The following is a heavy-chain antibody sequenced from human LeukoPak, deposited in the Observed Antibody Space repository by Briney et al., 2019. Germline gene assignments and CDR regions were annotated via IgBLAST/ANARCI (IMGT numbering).Heavy chain of an antibody. D-gene: IGHD3-22*01. CDR3: ARGASRYYDSSGYDYFDY. CDR2: ISSSGSTI. V-gene: IGHV3-48*04. CDR1: GFTFSSYA. Sequence: GGSLRLSCAASGFTFSSYAMSWVRQAPGKGLEWVSYISSSGSTIYYADSVKGRFTISRDNAKNSLYLQMNSLRAEDTAVYYCARGASRYYDSSGYDYFDYWGQGTLVTVSS. J-gene: IGHJ4*02.